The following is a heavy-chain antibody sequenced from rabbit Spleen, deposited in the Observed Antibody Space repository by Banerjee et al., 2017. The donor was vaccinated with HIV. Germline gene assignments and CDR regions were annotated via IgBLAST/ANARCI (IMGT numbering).Heavy chain of an antibody. D-gene: IGHD1-1*01. CDR3: ARDLLGVIGWNFSL. Sequence: QEQLEESGGGLVKPEGSLTLTCKASGFSFSDRDVMCWGRQAPGKGLEWIACINAATAKPVYATWAKGRFTISRTSSTTVTLRMTSLTAADRATYFCARDLLGVIGWNFSLWGQGTLVTVS. J-gene: IGHJ4*01. V-gene: IGHV1S45*01. CDR1: GFSFSDRDV. CDR2: INAATAKP.